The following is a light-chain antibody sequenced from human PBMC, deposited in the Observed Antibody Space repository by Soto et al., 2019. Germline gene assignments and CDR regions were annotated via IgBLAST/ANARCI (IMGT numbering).Light chain of an antibody. Sequence: QSALTQPRSLSGSPGQSVTISCTGTSSDIGGYDYVSWYQHHPGKAPKLMIYDVNKRPSEVPYRFFGSKSGNTASLTISGLQADDEADYYCFSYAGGSTLIFGGGTQLTVL. CDR1: SSDIGGYDY. J-gene: IGLJ7*01. CDR3: FSYAGGSTLI. V-gene: IGLV2-11*01. CDR2: DVN.